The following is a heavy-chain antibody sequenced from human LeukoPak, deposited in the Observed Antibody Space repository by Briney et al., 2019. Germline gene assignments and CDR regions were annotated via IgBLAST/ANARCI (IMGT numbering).Heavy chain of an antibody. V-gene: IGHV1-18*01. CDR1: GYTFTSYG. D-gene: IGHD3-3*01. Sequence: ASVKVSCKASGYTFTSYGISWVRQAPGQGLEWMGWISAYNGSTNYAQKLQGRVTMTTDTSTSTAYMELRSLRSDDTAVYYCARVYNTYYDFWSGHIYYMDVWGKGTTVTVSS. J-gene: IGHJ6*03. CDR3: ARVYNTYYDFWSGHIYYMDV. CDR2: ISAYNGST.